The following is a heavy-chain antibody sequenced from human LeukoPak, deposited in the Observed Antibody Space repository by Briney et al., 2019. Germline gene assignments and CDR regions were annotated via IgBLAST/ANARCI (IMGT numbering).Heavy chain of an antibody. Sequence: SETLSLTCTVSGYSISSGYYWGWIRQPPGKGLGWIGSIYHSGSTYYSPSLKSRVTISLDTSKIQFSLKLTSVTAADTAVYYCARAFDVWGQGTTVTVSS. CDR1: GYSISSGYY. J-gene: IGHJ6*02. V-gene: IGHV4-38-2*02. CDR3: ARAFDV. CDR2: IYHSGST.